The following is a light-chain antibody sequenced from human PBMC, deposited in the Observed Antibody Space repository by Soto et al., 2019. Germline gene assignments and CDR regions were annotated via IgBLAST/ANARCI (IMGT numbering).Light chain of an antibody. CDR2: LNSDGSH. J-gene: IGLJ3*02. CDR1: SGHNNYA. Sequence: QSVLTQSPSASASLGASVKLTCTLSSGHNNYAIAWHQQQPEKGPRYLMKLNSDGSHSKGDGIPDRFSGSSSGAERYLTISSLQSEDEADYYCQTWGTGIPVFGGGTKLTVL. V-gene: IGLV4-69*01. CDR3: QTWGTGIPV.